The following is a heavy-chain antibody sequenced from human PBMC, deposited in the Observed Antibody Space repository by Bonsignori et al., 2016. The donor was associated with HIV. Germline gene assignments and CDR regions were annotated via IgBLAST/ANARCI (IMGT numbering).Heavy chain of an antibody. CDR2: IYYSGTT. J-gene: IGHJ5*02. D-gene: IGHD3-10*01. CDR1: GGSISSGGYS. V-gene: IGHV4-30-4*07. Sequence: QVQLQESGPGLVKPSQTLSLNCAVSGGSISSGGYSWSWIRQPPGKGLEWIGFIYYSGTTYYNPSLKSRVIISLDTPKNQFSLKLSSVTAADTAVYYCAREYMVRGIVPSWFDPWGQGTLVIVSS. CDR3: AREYMVRGIVPSWFDP.